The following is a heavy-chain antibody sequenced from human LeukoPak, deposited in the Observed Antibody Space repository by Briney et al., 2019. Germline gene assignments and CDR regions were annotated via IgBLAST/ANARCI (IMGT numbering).Heavy chain of an antibody. D-gene: IGHD3-10*01. CDR3: ARGSHGSGSYYSTLGWYFDL. V-gene: IGHV4-61*08. Sequence: SETLSLTCTVSGGSISSGDYYWSWIRQPPGKGLEWIGYIYYSGSTNYNPSLKSRVTISVDTSKNQFSLKLSSVTAADTAVYYCARGSHGSGSYYSTLGWYFDLWGRGTLVTVSS. CDR2: IYYSGST. CDR1: GGSISSGDYY. J-gene: IGHJ2*01.